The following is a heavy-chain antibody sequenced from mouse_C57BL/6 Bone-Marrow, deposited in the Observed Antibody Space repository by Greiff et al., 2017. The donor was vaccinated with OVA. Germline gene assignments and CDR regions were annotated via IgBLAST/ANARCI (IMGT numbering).Heavy chain of an antibody. CDR2: ISDGGSYT. J-gene: IGHJ4*01. CDR1: GFTFSSYA. V-gene: IGHV5-4*03. Sequence: EVKLVESGGGLVKPGGSLKLSCAASGFTFSSYATSWVRQTPEKRLEWVATISDGGSYTYYPDNVKGRFTISRDNAKNNLYLQMSHLKSEDTAMYYCARSLAMDYWGQGTSVTVSS. CDR3: ARSLAMDY.